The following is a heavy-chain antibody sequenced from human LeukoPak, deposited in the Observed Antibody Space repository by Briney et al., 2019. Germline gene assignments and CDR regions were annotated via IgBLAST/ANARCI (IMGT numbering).Heavy chain of an antibody. CDR2: ISSSSSYI. D-gene: IGHD2-15*01. Sequence: GGSLRLSCAASGFTFSSYSMNWVRQAPGKGLEWVSSISSSSSYIYYVDSVKGRFTISRDNAKNSLYLQMNSLRAEDTAVYYCARDPVVAVDYWGQGTLVTVSS. CDR3: ARDPVVAVDY. J-gene: IGHJ4*02. V-gene: IGHV3-21*01. CDR1: GFTFSSYS.